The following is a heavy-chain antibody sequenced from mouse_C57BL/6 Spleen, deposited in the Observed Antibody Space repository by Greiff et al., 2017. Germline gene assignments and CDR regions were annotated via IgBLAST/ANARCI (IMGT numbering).Heavy chain of an antibody. V-gene: IGHV5-4*01. J-gene: IGHJ3*01. D-gene: IGHD2-12*01. Sequence: EVQLQESGGGLVKPGGSLKLSCAASGFTFSSYAMSWVRQTPEKRLEWVATISDGGSYTYYPDNVKGRFTISRDNAKNNLYLQMSHLKSEDTAMYYCARDYDGFAYWGQGTLVTVSA. CDR2: ISDGGSYT. CDR3: ARDYDGFAY. CDR1: GFTFSSYA.